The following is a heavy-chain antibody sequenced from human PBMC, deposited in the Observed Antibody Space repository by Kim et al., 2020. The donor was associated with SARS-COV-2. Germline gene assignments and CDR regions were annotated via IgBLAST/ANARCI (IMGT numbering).Heavy chain of an antibody. J-gene: IGHJ6*02. CDR3: AREPVASIVGATTGGMDV. CDR2: INPSGGST. V-gene: IGHV1-46*01. D-gene: IGHD1-26*01. Sequence: ASVMVSCKASGYTFTSYYMHWVRQAPGQGLEWMGIINPSGGSTSYAQKFQGRVTMTRDTSTSTVYMELSSLRSEDTAVYYCAREPVASIVGATTGGMDVWGQGTTVTVSS. CDR1: GYTFTSYY.